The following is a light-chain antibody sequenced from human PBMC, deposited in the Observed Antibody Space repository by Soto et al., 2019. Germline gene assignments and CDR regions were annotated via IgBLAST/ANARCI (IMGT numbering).Light chain of an antibody. Sequence: QSVLTQPPSASGTPGQRVTISCSGSSSNIGSNTVNWYQQLPGTAPKLLIYSNNQRPSGVPDRFSCSKSGTSASLAISGFKSEDEADYDCAAGDDSLNVNYVFGTGTKVTVL. CDR2: SNN. J-gene: IGLJ1*01. V-gene: IGLV1-44*01. CDR1: SSNIGSNT. CDR3: AAGDDSLNVNYV.